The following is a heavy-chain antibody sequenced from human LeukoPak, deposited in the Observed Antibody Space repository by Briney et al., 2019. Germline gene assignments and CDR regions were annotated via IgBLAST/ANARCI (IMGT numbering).Heavy chain of an antibody. CDR2: INPSGGST. D-gene: IGHD2-2*01. V-gene: IGHV1-46*01. Sequence: GASVKVSCKASGYTFTSYYMHWVRQAPGQGLEWMGIINPSGGSTSYAQKFQGRVTMTRDTSTSTAYMELRSLRSDDTAVYYCASPGVDICSSTSCRYYYYYGMDVWGQGTTVTVSS. CDR1: GYTFTSYY. CDR3: ASPGVDICSSTSCRYYYYYGMDV. J-gene: IGHJ6*02.